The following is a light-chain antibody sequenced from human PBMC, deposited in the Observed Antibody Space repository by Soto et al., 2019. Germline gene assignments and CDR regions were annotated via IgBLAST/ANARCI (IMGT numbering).Light chain of an antibody. CDR2: AAS. J-gene: IGKJ4*02. CDR1: QSISSY. CDR3: KQSYSTRALT. Sequence: DIQMTQSPSSLSASVGDRVTITCRASQSISSYLNWYQQKPGKAPKLLIYAASSLQSGVPSRFSGSGSGTDFTLTISSLQPEDFATYYCKQSYSTRALTFGGGTKVEIK. V-gene: IGKV1-39*01.